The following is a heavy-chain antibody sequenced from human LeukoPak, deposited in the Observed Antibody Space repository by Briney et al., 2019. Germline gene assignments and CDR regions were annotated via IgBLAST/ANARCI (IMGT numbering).Heavy chain of an antibody. CDR1: GXSISSSSHY. CDR2: IYYDGST. D-gene: IGHD2-15*01. V-gene: IGHV4-39*01. CDR3: ARLLAYCSGGSCYSGLVT. Sequence: SETLSLTCTVSGXSISSSSHYWGWIRQPLGKGLEWIGSIYYDGSTYYNPSLKSRVTISVDTSKNQFSLKVNSVTAADTAVFYCARLLAYCSGGSCYSGLVTWGQGTLVTVSS. J-gene: IGHJ5*02.